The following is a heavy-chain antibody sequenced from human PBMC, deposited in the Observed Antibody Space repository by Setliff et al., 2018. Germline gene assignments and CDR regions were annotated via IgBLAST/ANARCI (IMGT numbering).Heavy chain of an antibody. CDR2: IFPADSET. CDR3: TRHEDRNKCTSSSCYRENDAFDV. D-gene: IGHD2-2*01. CDR1: GYNFNSHW. Sequence: GESLKISCATSGYNFNSHWIAWVRQVPGGGLEWMGLIFPADSETRYSPSFQGQFTMSVDTSINTAYLQWSSLEASDTAIYYCTRHEDRNKCTSSSCYRENDAFDVWGQGAMVTV. V-gene: IGHV5-51*01. J-gene: IGHJ3*01.